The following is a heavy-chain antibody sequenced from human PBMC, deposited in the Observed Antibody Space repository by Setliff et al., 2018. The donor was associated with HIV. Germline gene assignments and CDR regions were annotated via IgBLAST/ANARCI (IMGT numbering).Heavy chain of an antibody. CDR1: EYTFTIYY. CDR3: VREARGGYFDY. V-gene: IGHV1-46*01. CDR2: INPSTGDT. Sequence: ASVKVSCKASEYTFTIYYIHWVRQALGQGFEWMGIINPSTGDTNYAQNFQGRVTMTRDTSTNTVYMDLSSLKSEDTAVYYCVREARGGYFDYWGQGTLVTVSS. J-gene: IGHJ4*02. D-gene: IGHD2-15*01.